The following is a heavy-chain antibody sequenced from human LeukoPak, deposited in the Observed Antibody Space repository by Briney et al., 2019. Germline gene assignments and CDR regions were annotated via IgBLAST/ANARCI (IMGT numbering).Heavy chain of an antibody. V-gene: IGHV3-23*01. D-gene: IGHD3-22*01. J-gene: IGHJ4*02. CDR3: VKDFWPARDGGGYYSPFEY. CDR2: ISVMGDTT. Sequence: GGSLRLSCAASGFTFSNYAMNWVRQAPGKGLEWSRGISVMGDTTYYVDSVRGRFTISRDNSKNSVFLQMNSLRDADTAVYYCVKDFWPARDGGGYYSPFEYWGEGALVTVSS. CDR1: GFTFSNYA.